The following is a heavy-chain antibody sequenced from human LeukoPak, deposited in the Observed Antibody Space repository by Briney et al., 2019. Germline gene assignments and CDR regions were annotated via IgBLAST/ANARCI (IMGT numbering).Heavy chain of an antibody. CDR3: ARDRSRRQQLVLGY. CDR2: IWYDGSNK. J-gene: IGHJ4*02. Sequence: GGSLRLSCAASGFTFRSYWMRWVRQAPGKGLEWVAVIWYDGSNKYYADSVKGRFTISRDNSKNTLYLQMNSLRAEDTAVYYCARDRSRRQQLVLGYWGQGTLVTVSS. D-gene: IGHD6-13*01. V-gene: IGHV3-33*08. CDR1: GFTFRSYW.